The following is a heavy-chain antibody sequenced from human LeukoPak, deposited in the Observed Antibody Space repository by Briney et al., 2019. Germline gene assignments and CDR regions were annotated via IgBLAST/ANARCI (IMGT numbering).Heavy chain of an antibody. D-gene: IGHD3-10*01. Sequence: GGSLRLSCAASGFTFSNYAMRWVRQAPGKGLEWVSGISGSGDSTYYADSVKGRFTISRDNSKNTLYLQMNSLRAEDTAVYYCARDRGSGTLDVWGKGTTVTISS. V-gene: IGHV3-23*01. CDR2: ISGSGDST. CDR3: ARDRGSGTLDV. J-gene: IGHJ6*04. CDR1: GFTFSNYA.